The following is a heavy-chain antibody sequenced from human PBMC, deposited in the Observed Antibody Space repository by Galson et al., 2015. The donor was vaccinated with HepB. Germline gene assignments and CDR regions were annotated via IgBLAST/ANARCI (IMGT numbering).Heavy chain of an antibody. Sequence: SLRLSCAASGFTFSSYGMHWVRQAPGKGLEWVAVISYDGSNKYYADSVKGRFTISRDNSKNTLYLQMNSLRAEDTAVYYCAKELRYFDWLYGEDAFDIWGQGTMVTVSS. CDR1: GFTFSSYG. CDR3: AKELRYFDWLYGEDAFDI. D-gene: IGHD3-9*01. CDR2: ISYDGSNK. V-gene: IGHV3-30*18. J-gene: IGHJ3*02.